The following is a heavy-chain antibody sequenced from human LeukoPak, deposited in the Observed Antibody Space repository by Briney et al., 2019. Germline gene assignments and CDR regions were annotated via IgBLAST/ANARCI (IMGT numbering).Heavy chain of an antibody. V-gene: IGHV4-61*02. Sequence: PSQTLSLTCTVSGGSISSGSYYWSWIRQPAGKGLEWIGRIYTSGSTNYNPPLKSRVTISVDTPKNQFSLKLSSVTAADTAVYYCARTPRYCSGGSCYSLAYFDYWGQGTLVTVSS. CDR3: ARTPRYCSGGSCYSLAYFDY. D-gene: IGHD2-15*01. J-gene: IGHJ4*02. CDR1: GGSISSGSYY. CDR2: IYTSGST.